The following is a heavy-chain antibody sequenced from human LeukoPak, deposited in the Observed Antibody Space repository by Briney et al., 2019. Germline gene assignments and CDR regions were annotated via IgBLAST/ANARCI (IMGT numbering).Heavy chain of an antibody. CDR1: GFTLSNSA. Sequence: GGSLRLSCAVSGFTLSNSAMHWVRQAPGKGLEWVATISFDESEKLYADSVKGRFTISRDTSKNTVYLQMNSLRAEDTAVYYCAKDKNWSWSLDYWGQGTLVTVSS. J-gene: IGHJ4*02. V-gene: IGHV3-30*18. CDR2: ISFDESEK. D-gene: IGHD6-13*01. CDR3: AKDKNWSWSLDY.